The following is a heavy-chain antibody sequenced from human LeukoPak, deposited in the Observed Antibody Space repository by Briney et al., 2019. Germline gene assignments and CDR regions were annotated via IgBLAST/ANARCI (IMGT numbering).Heavy chain of an antibody. J-gene: IGHJ6*03. D-gene: IGHD3-3*01. CDR2: ISGSGGST. V-gene: IGHV3-23*01. CDR3: ARDRASYDFWSGYNYMDV. Sequence: GGSLRLSCAASGFTFSSYAMSWVRQAPGKGPEWVSAISGSGGSTYYADSVKGRFTISRDNSKNTLYLQMNSLRAEDTAVYYCARDRASYDFWSGYNYMDVWGKGTTVTVSS. CDR1: GFTFSSYA.